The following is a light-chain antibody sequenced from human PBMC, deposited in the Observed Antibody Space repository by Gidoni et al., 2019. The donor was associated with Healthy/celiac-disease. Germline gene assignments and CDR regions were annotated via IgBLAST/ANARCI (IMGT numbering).Light chain of an antibody. J-gene: IGKJ2*01. Sequence: DIQMTQSPSSLSASVGDRVTITCRESQSISSYLNWYQQKPVKAPKLLIYAASSLQSGVPSRFSGSGSGTDFTLTISSLQPEDFATYYCQQSYSTPRRTFXXXTKLEIK. V-gene: IGKV1-39*01. CDR2: AAS. CDR1: QSISSY. CDR3: QQSYSTPRRT.